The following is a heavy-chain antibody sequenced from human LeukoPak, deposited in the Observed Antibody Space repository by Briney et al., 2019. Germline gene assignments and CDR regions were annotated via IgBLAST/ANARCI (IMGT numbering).Heavy chain of an antibody. Sequence: GGSLRLSCAASGFTFSSYAMSSVRQAPGKGLEWVSAISGSGGSTYSAPSVKGRFTISRDNSKNTLHLQMNRWRAEDTAVYCCASRFQDYFDYWGQGTLVTVSS. J-gene: IGHJ4*02. CDR1: GFTFSSYA. CDR3: ASRFQDYFDY. V-gene: IGHV3-23*01. CDR2: ISGSGGST.